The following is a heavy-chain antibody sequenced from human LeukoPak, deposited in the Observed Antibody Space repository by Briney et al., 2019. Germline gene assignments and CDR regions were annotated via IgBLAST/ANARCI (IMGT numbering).Heavy chain of an antibody. J-gene: IGHJ3*02. V-gene: IGHV3-74*01. D-gene: IGHD3-22*01. CDR1: GFTFSSCW. Sequence: GGSLRLSCAASGFTFSSCWMHWVRQAPGKGLVWVSRINSDGSSTSYADSVKGRFTISRDNAKNTLYLQMNSLRAEDTAVYYCAREYYYDSSGYYLDAFDIWGQGTMVTVSS. CDR2: INSDGSST. CDR3: AREYYYDSSGYYLDAFDI.